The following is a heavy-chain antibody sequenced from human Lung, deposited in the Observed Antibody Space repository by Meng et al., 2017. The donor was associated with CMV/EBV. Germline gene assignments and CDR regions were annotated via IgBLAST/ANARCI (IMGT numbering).Heavy chain of an antibody. V-gene: IGHV4-4*07. CDR1: GGSISSYY. J-gene: IGHJ4*02. D-gene: IGHD1-26*01. CDR2: IYTSGST. CDR3: ARHDREGDYFDY. Sequence: LTCTVSGGSISSYYWSWIRQPAGKGLEWIGRIYTSGSTNYNPSLKSRVTISVDTSKNQFSLKLSSVTAADTAVYYCARHDREGDYFDYWGQGTLVTVSS.